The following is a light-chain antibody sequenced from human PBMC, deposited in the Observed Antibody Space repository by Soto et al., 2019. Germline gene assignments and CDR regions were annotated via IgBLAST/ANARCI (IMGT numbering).Light chain of an antibody. V-gene: IGLV1-51*01. CDR3: GSWDSSLSAYV. CDR2: DDD. Sequence: QSVLTQSPSVSAAPGQKVTISCSGSSSNIGNNSVSWYQQLPGTAPKLLIYDDDKRPSGIPDRFSGSKSGTSATLGITGFQTGDEADHYCGSWDSSLSAYVFGTGTKVTVL. J-gene: IGLJ1*01. CDR1: SSNIGNNS.